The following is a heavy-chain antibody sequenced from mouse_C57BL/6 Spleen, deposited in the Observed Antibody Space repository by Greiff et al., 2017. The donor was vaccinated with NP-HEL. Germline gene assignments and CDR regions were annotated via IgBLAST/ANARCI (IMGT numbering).Heavy chain of an antibody. Sequence: QVQLQQPGAELVRPGSSVKLSCKASGYTFTSYWMHWVKQRPIQGLEWIGNIDPSDSDTHYNQKFKDKATLTVDKSSSTAYMQLSSLTSEGSAVYYCARYDYDYAMDYWGQGTSVTVST. D-gene: IGHD2-4*01. V-gene: IGHV1-52*01. CDR2: IDPSDSDT. J-gene: IGHJ4*01. CDR1: GYTFTSYW. CDR3: ARYDYDYAMDY.